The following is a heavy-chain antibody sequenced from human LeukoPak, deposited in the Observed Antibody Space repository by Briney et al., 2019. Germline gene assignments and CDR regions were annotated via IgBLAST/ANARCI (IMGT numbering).Heavy chain of an antibody. CDR1: GDSVSSNSAA. J-gene: IGHJ4*02. CDR3: ARVPRYYDSSGYSYDY. CDR2: TYYRSKWYN. V-gene: IGHV6-1*01. Sequence: SQTLSLTCAISGDSVSSNSAAWNWIRQSPSRGLEWLGRTYYRSKWYNDYAVSVKSRITINPDTSKNQFSLQLNSVTPEDTAVYYCARVPRYYDSSGYSYDYWGQGTLVTVSS. D-gene: IGHD3-22*01.